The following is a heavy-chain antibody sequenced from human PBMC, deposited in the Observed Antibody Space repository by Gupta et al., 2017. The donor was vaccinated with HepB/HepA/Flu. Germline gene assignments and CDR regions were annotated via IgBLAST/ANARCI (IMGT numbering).Heavy chain of an antibody. J-gene: IGHJ4*02. CDR3: ARFSYFDY. CDR2: ISSRSRDR. Sequence: EVQLVESVGGLVKPGGSLRLSCAASGFTFSSYSMNWVRQAPGKGLEWVSSISSRSRDRDYADSVKGRFTISRENAKNSLYMQMKSLRAEDTAVDYGARFSYFDYGGQGTMVTVCS. CDR1: GFTFSSYS. V-gene: IGHV3-21*01.